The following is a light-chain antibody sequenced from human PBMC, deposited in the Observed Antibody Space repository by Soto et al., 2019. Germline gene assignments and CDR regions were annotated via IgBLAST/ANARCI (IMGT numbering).Light chain of an antibody. V-gene: IGKV3-20*01. J-gene: IGKJ4*01. CDR1: QSFNSIY. Sequence: EIVLTQSPGTLSLSPGERATLSCRASQSFNSIYLAWYQHKPGQAPRLLIYGASSRATGIPDRFSGSGSGTHFSLTISRLEPEDFAIYYCQHYGSSPLTTFGGGTKVEI. CDR2: GAS. CDR3: QHYGSSPLTT.